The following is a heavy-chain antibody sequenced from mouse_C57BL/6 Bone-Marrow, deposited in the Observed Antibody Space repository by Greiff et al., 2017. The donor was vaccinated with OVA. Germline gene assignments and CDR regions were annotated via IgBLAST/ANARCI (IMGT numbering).Heavy chain of an antibody. Sequence: QVQLKQSDAELVKPGASVKISCKVSGYTFTDHTIHWMKQRPEQGLEWIGYIYPRDGSTKYNEKFKGKATLTADKSSSTAYMQLNSLTSEDSAVYVCARRNYYGSSYWYCDVWGTGTTVTVSS. J-gene: IGHJ1*03. V-gene: IGHV1-78*01. CDR1: GYTFTDHT. D-gene: IGHD1-1*01. CDR2: IYPRDGST. CDR3: ARRNYYGSSYWYCDV.